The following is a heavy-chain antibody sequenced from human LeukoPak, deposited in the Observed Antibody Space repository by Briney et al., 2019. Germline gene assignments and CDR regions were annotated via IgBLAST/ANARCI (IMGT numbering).Heavy chain of an antibody. D-gene: IGHD1-1*01. CDR1: GFTFSYNW. V-gene: IGHV3-74*01. CDR2: INSDGSIS. J-gene: IGHJ4*02. Sequence: GGSLRLSCAASGFTFSYNWMHWVRQAPGKGLVWVSLINSDGSISSYADSERGRFTISRDNARNTLYLQMNSLRAEDTAVYYCVRDFSRTRLERPFDYWGQGTLVTVSS. CDR3: VRDFSRTRLERPFDY.